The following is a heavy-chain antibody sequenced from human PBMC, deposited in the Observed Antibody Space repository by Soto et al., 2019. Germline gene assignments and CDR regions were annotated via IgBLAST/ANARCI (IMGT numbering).Heavy chain of an antibody. V-gene: IGHV3-13*01. CDR3: ARGPTEYCSGGSCYRDGGFDL. D-gene: IGHD2-15*01. J-gene: IGHJ3*01. CDR1: GFTFSSYD. CDR2: IGTAGDT. Sequence: GGSLRLSCAASGFTFSSYDMHWVRQVTGKGLEWVSAIGTAGDTYYPGSVKGRFTISRENAKNSLYLQMNSLRAGDTAVYYCARGPTEYCSGGSCYRDGGFDLWGQGTMVTVSS.